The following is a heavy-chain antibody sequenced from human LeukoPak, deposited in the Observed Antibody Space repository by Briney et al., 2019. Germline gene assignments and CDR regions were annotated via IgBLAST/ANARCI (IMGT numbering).Heavy chain of an antibody. J-gene: IGHJ4*02. CDR3: ARVSTMFRGQDHSS. V-gene: IGHV4-30-4*01. CDR1: GGSLSSGDYY. Sequence: SQTLSLTCIVSGGSLSSGDYYWSWLRQPPGKGLEWIGYIYYSGSHYYNPSLKSPVTISVDTSKNQFSLKVSSVTAAGTAVYFCARVSTMFRGQDHSSWGQGTLVTVSS. D-gene: IGHD3-10*01. CDR2: IYYSGSH.